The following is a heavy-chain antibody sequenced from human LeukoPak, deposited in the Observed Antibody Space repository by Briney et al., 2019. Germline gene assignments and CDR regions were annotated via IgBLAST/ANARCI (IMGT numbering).Heavy chain of an antibody. D-gene: IGHD1-26*01. CDR3: AKWENRIVGAGY. CDR1: GFTFSSYA. J-gene: IGHJ4*02. CDR2: ISGSGGST. Sequence: GGSLRLSCAASGFTFSSYAMSWVRQAPGKGLEWVSAISGSGGSTYYADPVKGRFIISRDNSKNTLYLQMNSLRAEDTAVYYCAKWENRIVGAGYWGQGTLVTVSS. V-gene: IGHV3-23*01.